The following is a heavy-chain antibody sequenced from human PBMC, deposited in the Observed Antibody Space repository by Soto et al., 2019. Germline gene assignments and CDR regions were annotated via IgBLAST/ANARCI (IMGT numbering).Heavy chain of an antibody. CDR1: GDSVSSNSVV. CDR2: TYYRSKWYS. D-gene: IGHD2-8*01. Sequence: QVQLQQSGPGLVKPSQTLSLTCAISGDSVSSNSVVWNWIRQSPSGGLEWLGRTYYRSKWYSECSIYVQSRITANADTSNDQVSRQLDSVTPDDTAVYYCASLIGNSRLDYWGQGTLVTVSS. J-gene: IGHJ4*02. CDR3: ASLIGNSRLDY. V-gene: IGHV6-1*01.